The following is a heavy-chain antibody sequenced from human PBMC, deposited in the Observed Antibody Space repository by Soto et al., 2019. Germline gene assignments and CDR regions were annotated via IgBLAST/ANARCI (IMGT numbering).Heavy chain of an antibody. CDR3: ARERDNMIRGVISPPEHSFDY. Sequence: QVQLVQSGAEVKKPGASVKVSCKASGYTFTSYDINWVRQATGQGLEWMGWMNPNSGNTGYAQKFQGRVTMTRNTSISTAYMELSSLRSEDTAVYYCARERDNMIRGVISPPEHSFDYWGQGTLVTVSS. J-gene: IGHJ4*02. CDR1: GYTFTSYD. CDR2: MNPNSGNT. V-gene: IGHV1-8*01. D-gene: IGHD3-10*01.